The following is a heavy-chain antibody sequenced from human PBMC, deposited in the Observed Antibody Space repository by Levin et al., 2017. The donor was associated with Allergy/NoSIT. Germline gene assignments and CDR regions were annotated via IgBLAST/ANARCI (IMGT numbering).Heavy chain of an antibody. J-gene: IGHJ4*02. CDR1: GGSFSGYY. V-gene: IGHV4-34*01. CDR2: INHSGST. CDR3: ASGYSSSSHLDY. D-gene: IGHD6-13*01. Sequence: SETLSLTCAVYGGSFSGYYWSWIRQPPGKGLEWIGEINHSGSTNYNPSLKSRVTISVDTSKNQFSLKLSSVTAADTAVYYCASGYSSSSHLDYWGQGTLVTVSS.